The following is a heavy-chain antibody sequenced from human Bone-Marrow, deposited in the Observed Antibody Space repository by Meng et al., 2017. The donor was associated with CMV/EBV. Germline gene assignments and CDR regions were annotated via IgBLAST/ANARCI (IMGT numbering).Heavy chain of an antibody. CDR2: ISSGSSTI. CDR3: ARTSPMVYAIIAYFGY. D-gene: IGHD2-8*01. J-gene: IGHJ4*02. Sequence: GESLKISCAASEFTFSSHSMNWVRQAPGKGPEWVSYISSGSSTIYYVDSVKGRFTISRDDAKNSLYLQMNSLRAEDTAVYYCARTSPMVYAIIAYFGYWGQGTLVTVSS. CDR1: EFTFSSHS. V-gene: IGHV3-48*04.